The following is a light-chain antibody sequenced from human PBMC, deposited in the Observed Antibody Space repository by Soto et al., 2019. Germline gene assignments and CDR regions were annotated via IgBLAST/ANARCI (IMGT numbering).Light chain of an antibody. CDR2: PLS. J-gene: IGKJ2*01. CDR1: QSLLDSDDGNTY. V-gene: IGKV2-40*01. Sequence: DIVMTQTPLSLPVTPGEPASISCRSSQSLLDSDDGNTYLDWYLQKPGQSPQLLIYPLSYRASGVPDRFSGSGSGTDFTLKISRVEAEDVGVYYCMQRIEFPYTCAQGTKLDIK. CDR3: MQRIEFPYT.